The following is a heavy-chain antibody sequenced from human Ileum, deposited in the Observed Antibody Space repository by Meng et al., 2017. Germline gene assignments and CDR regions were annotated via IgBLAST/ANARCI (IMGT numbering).Heavy chain of an antibody. Sequence: GQWVESGGALVGPGGPLRLSCAASGFTFSSYSMNWVRQAPGKGLEWVSSISSSSSYIYYADSVRGRFTISRDNAKNSVYLEMSDLTIEDTAVYYCAREKWEQPLPDYWGQGTLVTVSS. CDR2: ISSSSSYI. V-gene: IGHV3-21*01. CDR3: AREKWEQPLPDY. CDR1: GFTFSSYS. J-gene: IGHJ4*02. D-gene: IGHD1-26*01.